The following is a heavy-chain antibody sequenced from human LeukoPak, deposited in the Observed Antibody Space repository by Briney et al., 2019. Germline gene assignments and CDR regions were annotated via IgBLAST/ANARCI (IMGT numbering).Heavy chain of an antibody. CDR2: IGSSSSYI. D-gene: IGHD6-19*01. CDR1: RFTFSSYS. J-gene: IGHJ6*03. Sequence: GGSLRLSCAASRFTFSSYSMNWVRQAPGKGLEWVSSIGSSSSYIYYADSVKGRFTISRDNAKNSLYLQMNSLRAEDTAVYYCARDYSSGWYANMDVWGKGTTVTVSS. CDR3: ARDYSSGWYANMDV. V-gene: IGHV3-21*01.